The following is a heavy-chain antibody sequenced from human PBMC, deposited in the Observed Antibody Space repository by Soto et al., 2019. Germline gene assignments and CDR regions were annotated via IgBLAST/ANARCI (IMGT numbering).Heavy chain of an antibody. V-gene: IGHV3-30-3*01. D-gene: IGHD2-15*01. CDR1: GFFFGREA. CDR3: ARDAYCSCGSCYYYYYGMDV. CDR2: ISYDESNK. J-gene: IGHJ6*02. Sequence: LRLSCAGSGFFFGREAMHWVRQSPGKGLEWVAAISYDESNKAYAESVRGRFTISRDNSKNTLYLQMNSLRAEDTAVYYCARDAYCSCGSCYYYYYGMDVWGQGTTVTVSS.